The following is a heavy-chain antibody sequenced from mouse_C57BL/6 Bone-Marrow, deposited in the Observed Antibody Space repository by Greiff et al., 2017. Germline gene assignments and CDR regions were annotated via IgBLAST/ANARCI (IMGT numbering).Heavy chain of an antibody. CDR2: INPYNGGT. CDR1: GYTFTDYY. CDR3: ALDDGYYLYYAMDY. Sequence: EVQLQQSGPVLVKPGASVKMSCKASGYTFTDYYMNWVKQSHGKSLEWIGVINPYNGGTSYNQKFKGKATLTVDKSSSTAYMELNILTSDDSAVYYCALDDGYYLYYAMDYWGQGTSVTVSS. V-gene: IGHV1-19*01. D-gene: IGHD2-3*01. J-gene: IGHJ4*01.